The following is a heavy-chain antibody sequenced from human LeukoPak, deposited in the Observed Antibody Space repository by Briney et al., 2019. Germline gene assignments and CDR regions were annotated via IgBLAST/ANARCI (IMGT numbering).Heavy chain of an antibody. V-gene: IGHV3-33*01. Sequence: GGSLRLSCAASGFTFSSHGMHWVRQAPGKGLEWVAVIWYDASNGFCADSVKGRFTISRDNSKNTLFMQMNSLRAEDTAVCYCVRDMGSSWYGPIDYWGQGTLVTVSS. CDR2: IWYDASNG. D-gene: IGHD6-13*01. CDR3: VRDMGSSWYGPIDY. CDR1: GFTFSSHG. J-gene: IGHJ4*02.